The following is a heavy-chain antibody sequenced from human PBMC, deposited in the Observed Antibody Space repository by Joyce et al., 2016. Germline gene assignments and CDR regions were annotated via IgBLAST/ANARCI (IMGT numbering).Heavy chain of an antibody. Sequence: EVQLVESGGGLVKPGGSLRLSCAASGFPFSSYSMNWVRQAPGKGLEWVSSISSSSSYIHYADSVKGRITISRDNAKNSLYLQMNSLRAEDTAVYYCARELTYNYGSGSYYQSYYFDYWGQGTLVTVSS. CDR2: ISSSSSYI. V-gene: IGHV3-21*01. D-gene: IGHD3-10*01. CDR3: ARELTYNYGSGSYYQSYYFDY. J-gene: IGHJ4*02. CDR1: GFPFSSYS.